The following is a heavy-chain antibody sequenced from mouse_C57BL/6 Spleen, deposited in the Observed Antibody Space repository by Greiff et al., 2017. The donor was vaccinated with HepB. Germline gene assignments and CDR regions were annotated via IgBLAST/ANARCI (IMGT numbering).Heavy chain of an antibody. J-gene: IGHJ4*01. CDR2: IDPSDSYT. CDR3: ARWAMDY. CDR1: GNTFTSYW. V-gene: IGHV1-69*01. Sequence: QVQLQQLGAELVMPGASVKLSCKASGNTFTSYWMHGVKQRPGQGLEWIGEIDPSDSYTNYNQKFKGKATLTVDKSSSTAYMQLSSLTSEDSAVYYCARWAMDYWCQGTSVTVSS.